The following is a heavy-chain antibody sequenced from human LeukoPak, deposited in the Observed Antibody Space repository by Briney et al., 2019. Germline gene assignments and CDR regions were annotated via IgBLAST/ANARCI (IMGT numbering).Heavy chain of an antibody. CDR2: IYYSGST. Sequence: PSETLSLTCTVSGGSISRYYWSWIRQPPGKGLEWIGYIYYSGSTNYNPSLKSRVTISVDTSKNQFSLKLSSVTAADTAVYYCARLSTMIVNAFDIWGQGTMVTVSS. CDR1: GGSISRYY. D-gene: IGHD3-22*01. J-gene: IGHJ3*02. V-gene: IGHV4-59*08. CDR3: ARLSTMIVNAFDI.